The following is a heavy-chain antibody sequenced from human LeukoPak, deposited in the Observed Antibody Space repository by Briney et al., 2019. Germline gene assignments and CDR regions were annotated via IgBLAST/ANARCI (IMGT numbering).Heavy chain of an antibody. CDR3: ARERDCRSTSCYGGDWFDP. CDR1: GGTFSSYA. Sequence: GSSVKVSCKASGGTFSSYAISWVRQAPGQGLEWMGGIIPIFGTANYAQKFQGRVTITTDESTSTAYMELSSLRSEDTAVYYCARERDCRSTSCYGGDWFDPWGQGTLVTVSS. CDR2: IIPIFGTA. D-gene: IGHD2-2*01. J-gene: IGHJ5*02. V-gene: IGHV1-69*05.